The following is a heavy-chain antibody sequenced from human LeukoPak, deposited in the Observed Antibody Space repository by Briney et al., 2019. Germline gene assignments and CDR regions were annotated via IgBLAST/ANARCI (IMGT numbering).Heavy chain of an antibody. CDR3: ARDYYDSSGYYYFFDY. CDR2: IIPIFGTA. Sequence: ASVKVSCKASGGTFSSYAISWVRQAPGQGLEWMGGIIPIFGTANYAQKFQGRVTITTDESTSTAYMELSSLRSEDTAVYYCARDYYDSSGYYYFFDYWGQGTLVTVSS. CDR1: GGTFSSYA. V-gene: IGHV1-69*05. D-gene: IGHD3-22*01. J-gene: IGHJ4*02.